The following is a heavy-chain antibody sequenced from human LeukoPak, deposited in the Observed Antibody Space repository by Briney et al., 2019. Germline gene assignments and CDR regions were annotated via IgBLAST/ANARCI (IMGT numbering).Heavy chain of an antibody. CDR3: AKATYYYDSSGYYFPDY. J-gene: IGHJ4*02. CDR2: ISSSSSTI. V-gene: IGHV3-48*01. D-gene: IGHD3-22*01. Sequence: PGGSLRLSCAASGFTFSSYSMNWVRQAPGKGLEWVSYISSSSSTIYYADSVKGRFTISRDNAKNSLYLQMNSLRAEDTAVYYCAKATYYYDSSGYYFPDYWGQGTLVTVSS. CDR1: GFTFSSYS.